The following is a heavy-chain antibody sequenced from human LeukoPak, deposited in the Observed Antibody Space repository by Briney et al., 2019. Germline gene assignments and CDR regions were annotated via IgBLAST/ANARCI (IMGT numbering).Heavy chain of an antibody. D-gene: IGHD6-6*01. CDR1: GGTFSSYA. J-gene: IGHJ5*02. Sequence: ASVKVSCKASGGTFSSYAISWVRQAPGQGLGWMGGIIPIFGTANYAQKFQGRATITTDESTSTAYMELSSLRSEDTAVYYCARASSIAARPRWFDPWGQGTLVSVSS. V-gene: IGHV1-69*05. CDR2: IIPIFGTA. CDR3: ARASSIAARPRWFDP.